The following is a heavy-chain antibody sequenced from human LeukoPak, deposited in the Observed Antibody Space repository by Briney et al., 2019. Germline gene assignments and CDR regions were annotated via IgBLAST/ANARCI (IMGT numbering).Heavy chain of an antibody. D-gene: IGHD1-26*01. Sequence: PGGSLRLSCAASGFTFSSYSMNWVRQAPGKGLEWVSSISSSSSYIYYADSVKGRFTISRDNAKNSLYLQMNSLRAEDTAVYYCARDMGPGYSGSYSFDYWGQGTLVTVSS. CDR3: ARDMGPGYSGSYSFDY. V-gene: IGHV3-21*01. CDR1: GFTFSSYS. J-gene: IGHJ4*02. CDR2: ISSSSSYI.